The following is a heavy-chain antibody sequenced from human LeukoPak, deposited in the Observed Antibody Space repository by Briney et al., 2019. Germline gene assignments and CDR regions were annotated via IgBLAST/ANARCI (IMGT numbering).Heavy chain of an antibody. D-gene: IGHD3-10*01. CDR3: ARLWFGELAFDY. V-gene: IGHV3-66*01. J-gene: IGHJ4*02. Sequence: PGGSLRLSCAATGFVFSSLDMGWVRQAPGKGLEWVSVIYRGGNTYYADSVKGRFTISRDNSKNTLYLQMNSLRAEDTAVYYCARLWFGELAFDYWGQGTLVTVSS. CDR2: IYRGGNT. CDR1: GFVFSSLD.